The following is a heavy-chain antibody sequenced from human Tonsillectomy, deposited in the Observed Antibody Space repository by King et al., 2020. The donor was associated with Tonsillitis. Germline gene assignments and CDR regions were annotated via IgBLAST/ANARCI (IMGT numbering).Heavy chain of an antibody. Sequence: VQLVESGAEVKKPGASVKVSCKTSGYTFTDYYMHWVRQAPGQGLEWVGWINPNSGGTNYAQKFQGRVTMTRATSISQVYMELSRLRSDDTAVYDCARGDYVRGFDYWGQGTLVTVSS. CDR2: INPNSGGT. CDR3: ARGDYVRGFDY. D-gene: IGHD3-10*02. V-gene: IGHV1-2*02. J-gene: IGHJ4*02. CDR1: GYTFTDYY.